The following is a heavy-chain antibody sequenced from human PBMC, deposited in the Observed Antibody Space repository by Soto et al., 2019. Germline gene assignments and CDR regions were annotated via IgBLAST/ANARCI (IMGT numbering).Heavy chain of an antibody. CDR1: GFSLSNARMG. Sequence: SGPTLVNPTETLTLTCTVSGFSLSNARMGVSWIRQPPGKALEWLAHIFSNDEKSYSTSLKSRLTISKDTSKSQVVLTMTNMDPVDTATYYCARLSYYYDSSGYYYDYWGQGTLVTVSS. V-gene: IGHV2-26*01. CDR2: IFSNDEK. CDR3: ARLSYYYDSSGYYYDY. J-gene: IGHJ4*02. D-gene: IGHD3-22*01.